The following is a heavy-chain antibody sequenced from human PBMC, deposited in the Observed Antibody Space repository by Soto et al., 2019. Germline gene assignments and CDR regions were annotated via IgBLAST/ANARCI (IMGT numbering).Heavy chain of an antibody. V-gene: IGHV3-23*01. Sequence: EVQLLESGGGLVQPGGSLRLSCAASGFTFSSYAMTWGRQAPGEGLQWVSSISGSGESTFHADSVKGRFTISRDNSKNTLTLQMNSLRAEDTAIYYCAKYSSYWDEDYWGQGTLVTVSS. CDR2: ISGSGEST. CDR3: AKYSSYWDEDY. CDR1: GFTFSSYA. D-gene: IGHD3-22*01. J-gene: IGHJ4*02.